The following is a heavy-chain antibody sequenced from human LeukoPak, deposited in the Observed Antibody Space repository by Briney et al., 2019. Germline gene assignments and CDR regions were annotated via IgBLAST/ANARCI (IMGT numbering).Heavy chain of an antibody. V-gene: IGHV3-21*06. CDR3: ASYTLWYGDS. CDR2: ISIGSSPYT. Sequence: GGSLRLSCAASGFTFRTYAMSWVRQAPGKGPEWVSSISIGSSPYTYYADSLKGRFTISRDNAKNSVCLQMNSLRPEDTAVYYCASYTLWYGDSWGQGTLVTVSS. D-gene: IGHD3-10*01. J-gene: IGHJ4*02. CDR1: GFTFRTYA.